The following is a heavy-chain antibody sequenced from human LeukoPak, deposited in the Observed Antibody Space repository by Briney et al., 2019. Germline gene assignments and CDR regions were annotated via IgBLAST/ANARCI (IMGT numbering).Heavy chain of an antibody. CDR2: IYSGGST. D-gene: IGHD2-2*01. Sequence: GGSLRLSCAASGFTFSSNYMSWVRQAPGKGLEWVSVIYSGGSTYYADSVKGRFTISRDNSKNTLYLQMNSLRAEDTAVYYCARDQCSSTSCYPPYYYYGMDVWGQGTTVTVSS. V-gene: IGHV3-53*01. J-gene: IGHJ6*02. CDR3: ARDQCSSTSCYPPYYYYGMDV. CDR1: GFTFSSNY.